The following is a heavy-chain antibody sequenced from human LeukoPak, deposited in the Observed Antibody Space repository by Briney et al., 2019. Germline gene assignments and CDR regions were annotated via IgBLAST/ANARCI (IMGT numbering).Heavy chain of an antibody. Sequence: ASVKVSCKASGGTFSSYAISWVRQAPGQGLEWMGGIIPIFGTANYAQKFQGRVTITADESTSTAYMELSSLRSEDTAVYYCASKAGGYYYYGMDVWGQGTTATVSS. J-gene: IGHJ6*02. CDR2: IIPIFGTA. D-gene: IGHD3-22*01. CDR1: GGTFSSYA. V-gene: IGHV1-69*13. CDR3: ASKAGGYYYYGMDV.